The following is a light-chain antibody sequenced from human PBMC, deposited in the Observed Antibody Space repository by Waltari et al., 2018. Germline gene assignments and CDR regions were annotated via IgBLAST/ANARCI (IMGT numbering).Light chain of an antibody. CDR2: RSN. CDR1: SSNIGKYK. J-gene: IGLJ2*01. CDR3: AAWDDSVSGPV. Sequence: QSVLTQPPSASATPGQRVTISGSGSSSNIGKYKVFWYQQLPGMAPKLLIYRSNQRPSGVPDRFSGSKSGTSASLDIGGLRSEDEADYYCAAWDDSVSGPVFGGGTKVTVL. V-gene: IGLV1-47*01.